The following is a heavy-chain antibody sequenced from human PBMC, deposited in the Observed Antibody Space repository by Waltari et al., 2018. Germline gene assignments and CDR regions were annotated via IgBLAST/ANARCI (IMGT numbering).Heavy chain of an antibody. Sequence: EVQLVESGGGLVQPGGSMRLSCAASGFTVSSYWMHGVRTDPGKGLVWVSRINSDGSSTSYADSVKGRFTISRDNAKNTLYLQMNSLRAEDTAVYYCARVGDSSSWYPTKYYYYYGMDVWGQGTTVTVSS. CDR1: GFTVSSYW. CDR3: ARVGDSSSWYPTKYYYYYGMDV. V-gene: IGHV3-74*01. CDR2: INSDGSST. J-gene: IGHJ6*02. D-gene: IGHD6-13*01.